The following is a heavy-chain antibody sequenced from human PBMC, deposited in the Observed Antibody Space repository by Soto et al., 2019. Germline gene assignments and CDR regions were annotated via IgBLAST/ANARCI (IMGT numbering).Heavy chain of an antibody. CDR2: IAYDGTIK. V-gene: IGHV3-30-3*01. CDR1: GFTFSANA. J-gene: IGHJ4*02. CDR3: ARDKIKGAPDYLDS. Sequence: QEQLVESGGGVVQPGRSLTLSCAASGFTFSANAMHWVRQAPGKGLEWVAVIAYDGTIKIYRDSVKGRFTISRDDSKSPLYLQMNSLRPEDTAVYYCARDKIKGAPDYLDSWGQGTLVTVSS. D-gene: IGHD1-26*01.